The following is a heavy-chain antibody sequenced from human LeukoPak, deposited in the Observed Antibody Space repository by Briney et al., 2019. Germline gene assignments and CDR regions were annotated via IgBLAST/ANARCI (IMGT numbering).Heavy chain of an antibody. CDR3: ARYGSGSYSDDHFQH. J-gene: IGHJ1*01. CDR2: IYYSGST. D-gene: IGHD3-10*01. V-gene: IGHV4-59*08. Sequence: SETLSLTCSVPGGSISSHYWSWIRQPPGKGLEWIGFIYYSGSTKYNPSLKSRVTISVDTSKNQFSLKLTSVTAADTAVYYCARYGSGSYSDDHFQHWGQGTLVTVSS. CDR1: GGSISSHY.